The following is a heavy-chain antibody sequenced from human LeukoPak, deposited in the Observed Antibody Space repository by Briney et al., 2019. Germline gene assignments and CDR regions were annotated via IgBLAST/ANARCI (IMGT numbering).Heavy chain of an antibody. Sequence: SETLSLTCTVSGGSISSSYYYWGWIRQPPGKGLEWIGSIYYSGSTYYNPSLKSRVTISVDTSKNQFSLKLSSVTAADTAVYYCARESQDRSSSYDYWGQGTLVTVSS. CDR1: GGSISSSYYY. CDR2: IYYSGST. V-gene: IGHV4-39*07. J-gene: IGHJ4*02. D-gene: IGHD6-13*01. CDR3: ARESQDRSSSYDY.